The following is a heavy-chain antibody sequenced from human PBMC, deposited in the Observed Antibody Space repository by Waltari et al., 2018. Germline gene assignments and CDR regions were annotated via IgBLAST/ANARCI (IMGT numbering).Heavy chain of an antibody. V-gene: IGHV3-7*01. CDR2: IHKDGSEK. CDR1: GFTFTDYW. Sequence: EVHLVESGGGLVQPGGSLRLSCAASGFTFTDYWMSWVRQDPGKWREWVANIHKDGSEKNYVDYVKGRFTISRDNAKDSVYLQMNSLRADDTAMYYCVRDHWGPDYWGQGTLVTVSS. CDR3: VRDHWGPDY. J-gene: IGHJ4*02. D-gene: IGHD7-27*01.